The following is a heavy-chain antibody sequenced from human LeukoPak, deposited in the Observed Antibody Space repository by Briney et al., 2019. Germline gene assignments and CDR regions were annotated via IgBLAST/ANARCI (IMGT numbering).Heavy chain of an antibody. D-gene: IGHD3-9*01. Sequence: GGSLRLSCAASGFSFITYGIHWVRQAPGKGLEWVAFIRYDGSNRFYADSVRGRFTISRDNSKNSLFLQMNSLRTEDTALYYCVKDNGLLNGYHQYFQDWGQGTLVTVSS. CDR3: VKDNGLLNGYHQYFQD. J-gene: IGHJ1*01. V-gene: IGHV3-30*02. CDR2: IRYDGSNR. CDR1: GFSFITYG.